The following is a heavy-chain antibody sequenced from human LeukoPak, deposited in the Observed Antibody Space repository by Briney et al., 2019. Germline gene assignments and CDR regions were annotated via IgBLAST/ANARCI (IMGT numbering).Heavy chain of an antibody. D-gene: IGHD6-13*01. Sequence: GGSLRLSCAASGFTFSSYGMHWVRQAPGKGLEWVAVIPYDGSNKYYADSVKGRFTISRDNSKNTLYLQMNSLRAEDTAVYYCASSWAYFDSWGQGTLVTVSS. CDR2: IPYDGSNK. CDR1: GFTFSSYG. V-gene: IGHV3-30*03. J-gene: IGHJ4*02. CDR3: ASSWAYFDS.